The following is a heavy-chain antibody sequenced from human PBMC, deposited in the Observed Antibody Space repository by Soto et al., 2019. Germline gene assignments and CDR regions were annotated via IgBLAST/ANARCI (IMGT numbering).Heavy chain of an antibody. D-gene: IGHD3-9*01. J-gene: IGHJ6*02. CDR3: ARDLEGDFDWLLSSSKFDMDV. Sequence: GASVKVSCKASGDTFSRYGISWVRQAPGQGLEWMGWVSADNGNTQYAQKFRGRVTMSADTSTSTAYMELRSLRSVDTAVYYCARDLEGDFDWLLSSSKFDMDVWGQGTTVTVSS. V-gene: IGHV1-18*01. CDR1: GDTFSRYG. CDR2: VSADNGNT.